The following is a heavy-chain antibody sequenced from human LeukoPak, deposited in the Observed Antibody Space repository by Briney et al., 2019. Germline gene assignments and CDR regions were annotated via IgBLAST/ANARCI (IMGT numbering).Heavy chain of an antibody. V-gene: IGHV4-34*01. CDR3: ARAAPERFYSMDV. D-gene: IGHD1-14*01. J-gene: IGHJ6*02. CDR2: INHSGST. CDR1: GGSFSGYY. Sequence: SETLSLTCAVYGGSFSGYYWSWIRQPPGKGLEWIGEINHSGSTNYNPSLKSRVTISVDTSKNQFSLKLSSVTAADTAVYYCARAAPERFYSMDVWGQGTTVTVSS.